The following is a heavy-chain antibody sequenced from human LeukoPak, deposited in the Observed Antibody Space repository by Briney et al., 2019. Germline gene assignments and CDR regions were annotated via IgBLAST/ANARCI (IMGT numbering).Heavy chain of an antibody. CDR3: ARDKGSSTCYDFWSGYCWFDP. Sequence: GGSLRLSCAASGFTFSSYWMSWVRQAPGKGLEWVANIKQDGSEKYYVDSVKGRFTISRDNAKYSLYLQMNSLRAEDTAVYYCARDKGSSTCYDFWSGYCWFDPWGQGTLVTVSS. D-gene: IGHD3-3*01. CDR2: IKQDGSEK. J-gene: IGHJ5*02. CDR1: GFTFSSYW. V-gene: IGHV3-7*01.